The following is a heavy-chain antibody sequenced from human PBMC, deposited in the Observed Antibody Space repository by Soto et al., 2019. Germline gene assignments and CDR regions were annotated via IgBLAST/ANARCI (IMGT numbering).Heavy chain of an antibody. D-gene: IGHD6-19*01. CDR2: IYSGGST. V-gene: IGHV3-53*02. CDR3: AGPSSGWSAHTGPGYFDL. CDR1: GFTVSSNY. J-gene: IGHJ2*01. Sequence: EVQLVETGGCLIQPGGSLRLSCAASGFTVSSNYMSWVRQAPGKGLEWVSVIYSGGSTYYADSVKGRFTISRDNSKNTLYLQMNSLRAEDTAVYYCAGPSSGWSAHTGPGYFDLWGRGTLVTVSS.